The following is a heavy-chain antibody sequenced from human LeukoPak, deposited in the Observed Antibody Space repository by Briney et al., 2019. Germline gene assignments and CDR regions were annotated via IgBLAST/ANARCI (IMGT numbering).Heavy chain of an antibody. CDR2: IYSSGSA. CDR3: ARLFGL. J-gene: IGHJ5*02. Sequence: SETLSLTCTVSVDSYSGGDYFCNWIRQSTGRGLEWIGLIYSSGSAHYNPSFKSRVTISLDTSKNHFSLKLISVTTADTVVYYCARLFGLWGRGTLVTVSS. V-gene: IGHV4-61*02. CDR1: VDSYSGGDYF.